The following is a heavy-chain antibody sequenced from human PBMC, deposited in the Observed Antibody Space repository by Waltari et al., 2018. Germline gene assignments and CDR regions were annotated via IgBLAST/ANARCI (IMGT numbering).Heavy chain of an antibody. Sequence: QMQLQESGPGLVKPSGTLSVTCTASGDSMSSTDWWSWVRQSPEKGLEWIGQIQRSGRTHYNPSLESRVTISIDTSNNQFSLKVTSTTAADTAVYYCARDRGRGIYLDSWGRGTLVTVSP. CDR2: IQRSGRT. J-gene: IGHJ4*02. D-gene: IGHD2-15*01. V-gene: IGHV4-4*02. CDR1: GDSMSSTDW. CDR3: ARDRGRGIYLDS.